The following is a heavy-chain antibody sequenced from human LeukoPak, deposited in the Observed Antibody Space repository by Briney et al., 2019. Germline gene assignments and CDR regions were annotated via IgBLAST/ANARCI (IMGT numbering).Heavy chain of an antibody. CDR3: ARDPGSTDHFDY. D-gene: IGHD2-2*01. CDR2: ISAYNGNT. V-gene: IGHV1-18*01. J-gene: IGHJ4*02. Sequence: GWISAYNGNTNYAQKLQGRVTMTTDTSTSTAYMELRSLRSDDTAVYYCARDPGSTDHFDYWGQGTLVTVSS.